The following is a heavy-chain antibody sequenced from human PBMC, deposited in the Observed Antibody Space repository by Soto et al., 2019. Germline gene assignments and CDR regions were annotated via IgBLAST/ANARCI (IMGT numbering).Heavy chain of an antibody. V-gene: IGHV3-30*18. CDR2: ISYDGSNK. CDR3: AKAPQGGDYVFGMDV. D-gene: IGHD1-26*01. J-gene: IGHJ6*02. CDR1: GFTFSSYG. Sequence: QVQLVESGGGVVQPGRSLRLSCAASGFTFSSYGMHWVRQAPGKGLEWVAVISYDGSNKYYADSVKGRCTISRDNSKNTLYLQMNSLRAEDTAVYYCAKAPQGGDYVFGMDVWGQGTTVTFSS.